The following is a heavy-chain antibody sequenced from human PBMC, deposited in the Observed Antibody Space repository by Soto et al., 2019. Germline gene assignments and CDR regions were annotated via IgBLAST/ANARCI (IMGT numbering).Heavy chain of an antibody. CDR1: GFTVSSNY. Sequence: GGSLRLSCAASGFTVSSNYMSWVRQAPGKGLEWVSVIYSGGSTYYADSVKGRFTISRDNSKNTLYLQMSSLRAEDTAVYYCARASLYYYGMDVWGQGTTVTVSS. J-gene: IGHJ6*02. CDR3: ARASLYYYGMDV. V-gene: IGHV3-53*01. CDR2: IYSGGST.